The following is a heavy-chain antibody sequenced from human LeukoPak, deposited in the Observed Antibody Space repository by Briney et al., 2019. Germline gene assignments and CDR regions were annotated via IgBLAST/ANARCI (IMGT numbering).Heavy chain of an antibody. CDR1: GFTFSSYG. CDR3: AKVLPPKRIAVAGPFDY. J-gene: IGHJ4*02. D-gene: IGHD6-19*01. V-gene: IGHV3-30*02. CDR2: IRYDGSNK. Sequence: GGSLRLSCAASGFTFSSYGVHWVRQAPGKGLERVAFIRYDGSNKYYADSVKGRFTISRDNSKNTLYLQMNSLRAEDTAVYYCAKVLPPKRIAVAGPFDYWGQGTLVTVSS.